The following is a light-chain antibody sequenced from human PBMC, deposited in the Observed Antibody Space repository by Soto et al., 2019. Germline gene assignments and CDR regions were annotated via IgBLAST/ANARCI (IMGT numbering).Light chain of an antibody. J-gene: IGKJ5*01. Sequence: EIVMTQSPATLSVSPVEGATLSCMASQGIGDTLAWYQQKPGQTPRLLIYDTSIRATGVPARFSGSRSGADFTLTISRLEPEDFALYYCQQHDILPFTFGQGTRLEIK. CDR2: DTS. CDR1: QGIGDT. V-gene: IGKV3-15*01. CDR3: QQHDILPFT.